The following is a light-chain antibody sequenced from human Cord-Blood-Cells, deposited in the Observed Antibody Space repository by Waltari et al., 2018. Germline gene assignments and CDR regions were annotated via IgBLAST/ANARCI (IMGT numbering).Light chain of an antibody. CDR3: SSYTSSSTWV. V-gene: IGLV2-18*02. CDR2: EVS. Sequence: QSALTQPPSVSGSPGQSVTISCTGTSSDVGSYNRVSWYQQPPGTAPKLMIYEVSNRPAGVPDRFSGSKSVKTASLTIAGLQAEDEADYYGSSYTSSSTWVFGGGTKLTVL. CDR1: SSDVGSYNR. J-gene: IGLJ3*02.